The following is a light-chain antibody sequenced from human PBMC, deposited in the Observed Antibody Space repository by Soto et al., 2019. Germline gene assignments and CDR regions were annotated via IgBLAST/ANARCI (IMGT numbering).Light chain of an antibody. CDR2: YDD. CDR1: SSNIGNNA. Sequence: QSVLTQPPSVSEAPRQRVTISCSGSSSNIGNNAVNWYQQLPGKAPKLLIYYDDLLPSGVSDRFSGSKSGTSASLAISGLQSEDEDDYYCAAWADSLNGVVFGGGTKVTVL. V-gene: IGLV1-36*01. CDR3: AAWADSLNGVV. J-gene: IGLJ2*01.